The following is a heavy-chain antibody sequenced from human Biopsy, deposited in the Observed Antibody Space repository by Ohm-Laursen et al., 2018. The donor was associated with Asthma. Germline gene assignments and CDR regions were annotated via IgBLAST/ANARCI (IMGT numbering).Heavy chain of an antibody. V-gene: IGHV1-69*01. D-gene: IGHD5-12*01. Sequence: GSSVKVSCNASGDSFSNYAISWVRQAPGQGLEGMGGLIPVLGTPDHAQMFEGRVTITADESTSTAYMELSSLSSEDTAVYYCARGYSGSDRIVYYYSGLEVWGQGTTVTVSS. J-gene: IGHJ6*02. CDR2: LIPVLGTP. CDR3: ARGYSGSDRIVYYYSGLEV. CDR1: GDSFSNYA.